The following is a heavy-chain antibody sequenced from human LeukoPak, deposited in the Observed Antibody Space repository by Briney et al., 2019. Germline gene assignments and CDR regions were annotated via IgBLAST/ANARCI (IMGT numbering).Heavy chain of an antibody. CDR3: ARVDSSSTNFDY. D-gene: IGHD6-13*01. CDR2: IYYSGST. J-gene: IGHJ4*02. Sequence: SETLSLTCTVSGGSISSGGYYWSWIRQHPGKGLEWIGYIYYSGSTYYNPSLESRVTISVDTSKNQFSLKLSSVTAADTAVYYCARVDSSSTNFDYWAREPWSPSPQ. V-gene: IGHV4-31*03. CDR1: GGSISSGGYY.